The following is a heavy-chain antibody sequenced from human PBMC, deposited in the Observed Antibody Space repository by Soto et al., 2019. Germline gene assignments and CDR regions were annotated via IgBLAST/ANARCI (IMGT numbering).Heavy chain of an antibody. Sequence: PGGSTRLSCAASGFTFSSYVMHWVRPATGKGLEWVAVIWYDGSNKYYADSVKGRFTISRDNSKNTLYLQMNSLRAEDTAVYYCATVPYDFWSGYGAGMDVWGQGTTVTVSS. CDR3: ATVPYDFWSGYGAGMDV. CDR2: IWYDGSNK. J-gene: IGHJ6*02. D-gene: IGHD3-3*01. V-gene: IGHV3-33*01. CDR1: GFTFSSYV.